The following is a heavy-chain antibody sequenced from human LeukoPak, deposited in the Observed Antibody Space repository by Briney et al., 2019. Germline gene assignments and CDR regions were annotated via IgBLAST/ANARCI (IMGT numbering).Heavy chain of an antibody. CDR1: GFTFSSNW. D-gene: IGHD2-2*02. V-gene: IGHV3-7*01. CDR2: IKQDGSET. CDR3: AKYTGYYFDY. Sequence: PGGSLRLSCAASGFTFSSNWMSWVRQAPGKRLEWLAKIKQDGSETCHMDSVKGRFTISRDNAKNSLYLQMNSLRAEDTAVYYCAKYTGYYFDYWGQGILVTVPS. J-gene: IGHJ4*02.